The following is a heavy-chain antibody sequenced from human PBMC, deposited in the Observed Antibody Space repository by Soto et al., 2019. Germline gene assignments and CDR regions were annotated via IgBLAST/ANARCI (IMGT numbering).Heavy chain of an antibody. CDR2: INAGNGNT. CDR3: ARGRPRIAAALRSHYYYYYGIDV. CDR1: GYTFTTYA. Sequence: ASVKVSCKASGYTFTTYAMHWVRQAPGQRLEWMGWINAGNGNTKYSQNFMGRVTLTRDTSATTAYMEVASLRSEDTAVYYCARGRPRIAAALRSHYYYYYGIDVWGQGTTVTVYS. J-gene: IGHJ6*02. V-gene: IGHV1-3*01. D-gene: IGHD6-13*01.